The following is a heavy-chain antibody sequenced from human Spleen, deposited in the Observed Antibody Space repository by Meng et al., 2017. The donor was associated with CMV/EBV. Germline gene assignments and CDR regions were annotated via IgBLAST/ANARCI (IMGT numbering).Heavy chain of an antibody. D-gene: IGHD3-22*01. CDR3: ARLRGYYDSSGFDY. CDR1: GFTFGDYN. J-gene: IGHJ4*02. CDR2: ISTGGSTI. V-gene: IGHV3-11*01. Sequence: SGFTFGDYNMTWIRQAPGKGLEWISYISTGGSTIQYADSVEGRFTISRDNAKNSLYLQMNSLRAEDTAVYYCARLRGYYDSSGFDYWGQGTLVTVSS.